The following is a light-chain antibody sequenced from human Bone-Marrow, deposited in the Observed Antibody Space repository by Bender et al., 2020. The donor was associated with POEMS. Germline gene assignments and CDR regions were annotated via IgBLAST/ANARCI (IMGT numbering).Light chain of an antibody. Sequence: SYELTQPPSVSVSPGQTARITCSGDALPQKYVYWYQQTSGQAPVLVIFEDNKRASGIPDRFSGSSSGTLAILTITGAQVDDEADYYCYSTDSSGEHWFFGGGTKLTVL. V-gene: IGLV3-10*01. J-gene: IGLJ2*01. CDR3: YSTDSSGEHWF. CDR2: EDN. CDR1: ALPQKY.